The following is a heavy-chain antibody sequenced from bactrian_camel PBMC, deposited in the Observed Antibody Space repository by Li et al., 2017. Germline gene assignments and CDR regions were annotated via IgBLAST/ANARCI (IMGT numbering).Heavy chain of an antibody. Sequence: DVQLVESGGGSVQAGGSLRLSCKVSGHSRGSNCVGWYRLPPGRAPAEREGIAAIRRDGGETWYAASVKGRFTISRDSAKNTVYLQMNSLKPEDTARFYCAADPRCGGVGAVAWYKYYGQGTQVTVS. CDR3: AADPRCGGVGAVAWYKY. CDR2: IRRDGGET. CDR1: GHSRGSNC. D-gene: IGHD5*01. V-gene: IGHV3S32*01. J-gene: IGHJ4*01.